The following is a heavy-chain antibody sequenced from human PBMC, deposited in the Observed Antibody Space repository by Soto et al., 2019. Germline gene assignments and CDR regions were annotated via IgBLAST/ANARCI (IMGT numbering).Heavy chain of an antibody. CDR1: GFSFSSSW. D-gene: IGHD1-26*01. V-gene: IGHV3-74*03. CDR2: ISFDGTAT. J-gene: IGHJ3*02. Sequence: EVQLVESGGGLVQPGGSLSLSCAASGFSFSSSWMHWVRQAPGMGLVWVSRISFDGTATTSADAVKGRFIISRDNAKDTLFPQMHHLRFGDTAMYYCIRARRLMGHPFDIWGQGTFVSVSS. CDR3: IRARRLMGHPFDI.